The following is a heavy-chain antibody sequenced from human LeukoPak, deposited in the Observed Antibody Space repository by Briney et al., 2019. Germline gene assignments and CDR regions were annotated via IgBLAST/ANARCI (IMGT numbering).Heavy chain of an antibody. CDR1: GFTFGNYW. CDR3: ARDSTFRGTGPNV. J-gene: IGHJ3*01. D-gene: IGHD2-8*02. Sequence: GGSLRLSCAASGFTFGNYWMHWVRQAPGKGPVWVSRINSDGSSTNYADSVKGRFTISRDNAKNTLYLQVNSLRAEDTAVYYRARDSTFRGTGPNVWGQGTMVIVSS. CDR2: INSDGSST. V-gene: IGHV3-74*01.